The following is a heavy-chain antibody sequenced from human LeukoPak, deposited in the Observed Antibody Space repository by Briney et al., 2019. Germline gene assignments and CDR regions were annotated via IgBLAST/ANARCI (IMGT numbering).Heavy chain of an antibody. CDR2: IKQDGSEK. V-gene: IGHV3-7*01. Sequence: GGSLRLSCAAYGFTFSSYWMRWVRQAPGKGLEWVANIKQDGSEKYYVDSVKGRFTISRDNAKNSLYLQMNSLRAEDTAVYYWATEGGGYNWIQYWGQGTLVTVSS. D-gene: IGHD1-20*01. CDR3: ATEGGGYNWIQY. J-gene: IGHJ4*02. CDR1: GFTFSSYW.